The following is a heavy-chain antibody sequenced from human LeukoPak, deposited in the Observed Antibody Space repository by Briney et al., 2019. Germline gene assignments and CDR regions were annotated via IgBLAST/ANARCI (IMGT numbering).Heavy chain of an antibody. CDR3: AKVSLNMVNDAFDI. J-gene: IGHJ3*02. CDR2: ISYDGSNK. Sequence: PGGSLRLSCAASGFTFGSYAMHWVRQAPGKGLEWVAVISYDGSNKYYADSVKGRFTISRDNSKNTLYLQMNSLRAEDTAVYYCAKVSLNMVNDAFDIWGQGTMVSVSS. D-gene: IGHD4/OR15-4a*01. CDR1: GFTFGSYA. V-gene: IGHV3-30*04.